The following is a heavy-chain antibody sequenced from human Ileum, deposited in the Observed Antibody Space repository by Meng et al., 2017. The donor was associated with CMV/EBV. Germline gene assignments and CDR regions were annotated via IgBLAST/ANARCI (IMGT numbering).Heavy chain of an antibody. J-gene: IGHJ5*01. CDR2: IREGDT. CDR3: AKEGGTMWFDS. Sequence: LSSATSGFIFVDFTIHWVRQAPGKGLEWVSLIREGDTRYADSVKGRFTVSRDNSKSSLYLEMNSLRTDDTAIYYCAKEGGTMWFDSWGQGTLVTVSS. CDR1: GFIFVDFT. V-gene: IGHV3-43*01. D-gene: IGHD6-25*01.